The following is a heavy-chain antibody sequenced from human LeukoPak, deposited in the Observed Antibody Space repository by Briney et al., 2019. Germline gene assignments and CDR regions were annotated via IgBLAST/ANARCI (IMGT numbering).Heavy chain of an antibody. CDR2: INHSGST. CDR1: GGSFSGYY. Sequence: PSETLSLTCAVYGGSFSGYYWSWIRQPPGKGLEWIGEINHSGSTNYNPSLKSRVTISVDTSKNQFSLKLSSVTAADTAVYYCARDTLGGLGATHFDYWGQGTLVTVSS. D-gene: IGHD1-26*01. V-gene: IGHV4-34*01. J-gene: IGHJ4*02. CDR3: ARDTLGGLGATHFDY.